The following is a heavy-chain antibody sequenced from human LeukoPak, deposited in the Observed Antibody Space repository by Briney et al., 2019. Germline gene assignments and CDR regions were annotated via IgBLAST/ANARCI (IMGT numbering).Heavy chain of an antibody. Sequence: GGSLRLSCAASGLTFSSYGMHWVRQAPGKGLEWVAVISYDGSNKYYADSVKGRFTISRDNSKNTLYLQMNSLRAEDTAVYYCAKGDHWNDYWGQGTLVTVSS. J-gene: IGHJ4*02. CDR3: AKGDHWNDY. CDR2: ISYDGSNK. CDR1: GLTFSSYG. V-gene: IGHV3-30*18. D-gene: IGHD1-1*01.